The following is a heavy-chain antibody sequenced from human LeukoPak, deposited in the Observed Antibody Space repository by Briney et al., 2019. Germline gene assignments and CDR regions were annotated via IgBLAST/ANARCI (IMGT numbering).Heavy chain of an antibody. D-gene: IGHD3-9*01. CDR3: AKDHDPITDILTGYDAFDI. CDR2: ISYDGSNK. Sequence: GGSLRLSCAASGFTFSSYGMHWVRQAPGKGLEWVAVISYDGSNKYYADSVKGRFTISRDNSKNTLYLQMNSLRAEDTAVYYCAKDHDPITDILTGYDAFDIWGQGTMVTVSS. CDR1: GFTFSSYG. V-gene: IGHV3-30*18. J-gene: IGHJ3*02.